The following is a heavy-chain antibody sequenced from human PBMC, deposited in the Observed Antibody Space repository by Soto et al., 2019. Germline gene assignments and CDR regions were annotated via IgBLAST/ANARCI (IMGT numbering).Heavy chain of an antibody. V-gene: IGHV1-46*01. CDR3: ARGGENYSDGGGFNWFDP. J-gene: IGHJ5*02. CDR1: GYTFTNYY. Sequence: ASVKVSCKVSGYTFTNYYIHWVRQAPGQGLEWMGIINPSGGATSYAQKFQGRVTLTRDTSTSTVYMEVRSLRSEDTAIYFCARGGENYSDGGGFNWFDPWGPGTQVTVSS. D-gene: IGHD3-22*01. CDR2: INPSGGAT.